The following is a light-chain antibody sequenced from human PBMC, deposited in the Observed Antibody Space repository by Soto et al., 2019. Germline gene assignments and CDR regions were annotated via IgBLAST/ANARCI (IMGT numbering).Light chain of an antibody. V-gene: IGKV3-20*01. CDR1: QSVSRSY. Sequence: EIVLTQSPGPLSLSPGERATLSCRASQSVSRSYLAWYQQKPGQAPRLLIYGASSRATGIPDRFSGSGSGTDFTLTISRLEPEDFAVYYCQQYCSSPPITFGQGTRLEIK. CDR3: QQYCSSPPIT. J-gene: IGKJ5*01. CDR2: GAS.